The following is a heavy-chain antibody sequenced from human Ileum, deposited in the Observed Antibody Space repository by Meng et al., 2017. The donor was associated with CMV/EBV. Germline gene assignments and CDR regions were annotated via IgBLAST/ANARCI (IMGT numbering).Heavy chain of an antibody. CDR1: GYTFTNYA. Sequence: QVQLVQSGAEVKKPGASVKVSCKASGYTFTNYAISWVRQAPGQGLEWMGWISTYTGNTHYAQKLQGRVTMTTDTSTSTAYMELRSLRSDDTAVYYCATGSVAADGKGYWGQGTLVTVSS. CDR2: ISTYTGNT. D-gene: IGHD6-13*01. J-gene: IGHJ4*02. CDR3: ATGSVAADGKGY. V-gene: IGHV1-18*01.